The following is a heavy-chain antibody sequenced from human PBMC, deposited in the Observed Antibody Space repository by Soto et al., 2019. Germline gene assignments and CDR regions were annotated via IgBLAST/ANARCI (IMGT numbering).Heavy chain of an antibody. D-gene: IGHD3-16*02. V-gene: IGHV3-9*01. CDR3: AQELPRSRYLRKSDN. Sequence: EVQLVESGGGLVQPGRSLRLACAASGFNFDDYAIHWFRQAPGKGLEWVSGISWNSDIICYADSVKGRFTISRDDAKNSLYLQMISLRADDTALYYCAQELPRSRYLRKSDNWLQGSLVTVSS. CDR1: GFNFDDYA. CDR2: ISWNSDII. J-gene: IGHJ4*02.